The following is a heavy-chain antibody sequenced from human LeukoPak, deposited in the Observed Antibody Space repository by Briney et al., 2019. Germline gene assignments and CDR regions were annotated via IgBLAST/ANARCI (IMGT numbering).Heavy chain of an antibody. J-gene: IGHJ4*02. CDR3: ARDLKMKYCDF. Sequence: PGGSLRLSCATTGFIFNNFVMHWVRQAPGTGLEWVALMPYDGSDKYYADSVKGRFTISRDNSKNTLYLQMNSLRVEDTAIYYCARDLKMKYCDFWGQGTLVTVSS. V-gene: IGHV3-33*05. CDR2: MPYDGSDK. D-gene: IGHD5-24*01. CDR1: GFIFNNFV.